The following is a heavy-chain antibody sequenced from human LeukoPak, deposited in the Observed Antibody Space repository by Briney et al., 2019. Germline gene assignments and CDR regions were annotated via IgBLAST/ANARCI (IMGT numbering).Heavy chain of an antibody. V-gene: IGHV3-66*01. CDR1: GFTVSSNY. J-gene: IGHJ4*02. D-gene: IGHD2-2*02. CDR2: IYSGGST. Sequence: QPGGSLRLSCAASGFTVSSNYMSWVRQAPGKGLECVSVIYSGGSTYYADSVKGRFTISRDNSKNTLYLQMNSLRAEDTAVYYCARDGLYSTELYYFDYWGQGTLVTVSS. CDR3: ARDGLYSTELYYFDY.